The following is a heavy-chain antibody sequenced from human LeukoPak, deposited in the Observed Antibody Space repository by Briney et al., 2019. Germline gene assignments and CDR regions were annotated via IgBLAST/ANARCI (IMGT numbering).Heavy chain of an antibody. CDR2: ISTSATYT. J-gene: IGHJ4*02. CDR3: AKDLSGWSGSDY. Sequence: GGSLRLSCAVSGFTFSSYTMHWVRQAPMKGLGWVSSISTSATYTYYADSVKGRFSVSRDNAKNSLYLQMNSLRAEDTAVYYCAKDLSGWSGSDYWGQGTLVTVSS. D-gene: IGHD6-19*01. V-gene: IGHV3-21*04. CDR1: GFTFSSYT.